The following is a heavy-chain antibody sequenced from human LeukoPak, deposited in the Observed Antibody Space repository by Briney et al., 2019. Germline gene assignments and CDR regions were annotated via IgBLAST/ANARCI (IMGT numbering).Heavy chain of an antibody. CDR3: ARDYIAYDPLDY. D-gene: IGHD3-3*01. CDR2: ISSRSTSI. CDR1: EFTFSTYD. J-gene: IGHJ4*02. V-gene: IGHV3-21*01. Sequence: PGGSLRLSCAASEFTFSTYDMNWVRQAPGKGLEWVSSISSRSTSIYYADSVKGRFTISRDNAKNSLYLQMNSLRAEDTAVYWCARDYIAYDPLDYWGQGTLVTVSS.